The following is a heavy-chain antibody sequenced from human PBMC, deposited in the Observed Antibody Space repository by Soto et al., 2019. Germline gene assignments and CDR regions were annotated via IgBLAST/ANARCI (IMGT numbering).Heavy chain of an antibody. CDR1: CGSISSSSYY. CDR2: IYYSGST. Sequence: QLQLQESGPGLVKPSETLSLTCTVSCGSISSSSYYWGWIRQPPGKGLEWIGSIYYSGSTYYNPSLKSRVTISVDTSKNQFSLKLSSVTAADTAVYYCARHTYSSLGYFQHWGQGTMVTVSS. D-gene: IGHD6-13*01. CDR3: ARHTYSSLGYFQH. J-gene: IGHJ1*01. V-gene: IGHV4-39*01.